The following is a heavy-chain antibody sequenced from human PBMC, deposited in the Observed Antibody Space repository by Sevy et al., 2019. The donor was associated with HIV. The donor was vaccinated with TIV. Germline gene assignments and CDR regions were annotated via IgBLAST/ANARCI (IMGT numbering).Heavy chain of an antibody. D-gene: IGHD4-17*01. CDR1: GFTFSSYS. Sequence: GGYLRLSCAASGFTFSSYSMNWVRQAPGKGLEWVSYISSSSSTIYYADSVKGRFTISRDNAKNSLYLQMNSLRDEDTAVYYCARSIYSCGDYSYWYFDLWGRGTLVTVSS. J-gene: IGHJ2*01. CDR2: ISSSSSTI. CDR3: ARSIYSCGDYSYWYFDL. V-gene: IGHV3-48*02.